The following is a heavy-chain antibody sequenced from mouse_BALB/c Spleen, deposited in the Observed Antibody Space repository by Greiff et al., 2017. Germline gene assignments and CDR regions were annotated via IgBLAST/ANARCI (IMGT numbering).Heavy chain of an antibody. V-gene: IGHV2-6-7*01. CDR1: GFSLTGYG. J-gene: IGHJ1*01. Sequence: QVQLKESGPGLVAPSQSLSITCTVSGFSLTGYGVNWVRQPPGKGLEWLGMIWGDGSTDYNSALKSRLSISKDNSKSQVFLKMNSLQTDDTARYYCAKGIYDGYYWYFDVWGAGTTVTVSS. CDR3: AKGIYDGYYWYFDV. D-gene: IGHD2-3*01. CDR2: IWGDGST.